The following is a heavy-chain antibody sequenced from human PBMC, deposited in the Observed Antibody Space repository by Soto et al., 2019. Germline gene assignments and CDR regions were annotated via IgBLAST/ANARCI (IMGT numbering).Heavy chain of an antibody. Sequence: QVQLVQSGAEVKKPGSSVKVSCKASGGTFSSYTISWVRQAPGQGLEWMGRIIPILGIANYAQKFQGRVPSTADDYTSTAYMELSSLRSEDTAVYYCAIWELLSLPDPNSVYYFDYWGQGTLGTVSS. CDR2: IIPILGIA. CDR3: AIWELLSLPDPNSVYYFDY. CDR1: GGTFSSYT. D-gene: IGHD1-26*01. V-gene: IGHV1-69*02. J-gene: IGHJ4*02.